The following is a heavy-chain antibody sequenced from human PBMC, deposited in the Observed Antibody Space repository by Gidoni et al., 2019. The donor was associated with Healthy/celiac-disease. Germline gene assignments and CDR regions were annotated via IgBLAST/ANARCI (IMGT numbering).Heavy chain of an antibody. CDR1: GFTFSNAW. D-gene: IGHD2-15*01. CDR3: TTDPGDIVVVVPSDY. J-gene: IGHJ4*02. Sequence: EVPLVESGGGLVRPGGYLRLSCAASGFTFSNAWMNWVRQAPGKGPEWVGRIKSKTDGGTTDYAAPVKGRFTISRYDSKNTLYLQMNSLKTEDTAVYYCTTDPGDIVVVVPSDYWGQGTLVTVSS. V-gene: IGHV3-15*07. CDR2: IKSKTDGGTT.